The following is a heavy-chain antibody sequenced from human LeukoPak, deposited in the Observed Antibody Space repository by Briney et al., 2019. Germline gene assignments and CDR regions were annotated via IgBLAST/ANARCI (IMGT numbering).Heavy chain of an antibody. CDR3: ASLRFGDLWKDY. CDR2: ISGSGGST. CDR1: GFTFSSYG. D-gene: IGHD3-10*01. J-gene: IGHJ4*02. V-gene: IGHV3-23*01. Sequence: GGSLRLSCAASGFTFSSYGMSWVRQAPGKGLEWVSAISGSGGSTYYADSVKGRFTISRDNSKNTLYLQMNSLRAEDTAVYYCASLRFGDLWKDYWGQGTLVTVSS.